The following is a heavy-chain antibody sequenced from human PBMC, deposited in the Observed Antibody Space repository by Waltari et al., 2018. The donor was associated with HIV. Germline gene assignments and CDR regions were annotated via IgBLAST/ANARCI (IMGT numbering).Heavy chain of an antibody. V-gene: IGHV1-8*01. CDR2: MNPSSGNT. CDR3: ARGSYSGIYYGGGYYFEY. CDR1: GYTFNNYD. Sequence: QVQLVQSGAEVKKPGASVKVSCKASGYTFNNYDLIWLRQATGHGLEYMGCMNPSSGNTGYVEKFQGRVTMTRNNSISTAYMELSSLRSEDTAVYYCARGSYSGIYYGGGYYFEYWGQGALVTVSS. J-gene: IGHJ4*02. D-gene: IGHD1-26*01.